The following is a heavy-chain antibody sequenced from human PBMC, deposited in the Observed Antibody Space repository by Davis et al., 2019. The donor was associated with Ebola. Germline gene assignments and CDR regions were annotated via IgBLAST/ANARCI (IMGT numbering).Heavy chain of an antibody. V-gene: IGHV1-69*13. CDR1: GGTFSSYA. D-gene: IGHD3-3*01. J-gene: IGHJ3*02. CDR2: IIPIFGTA. CDR3: ARGRRRFLVDGAFDI. Sequence: SVKVSCKASGGTFSSYAISWVRQAPGQGLEWMGGIIPIFGTANYAQKFQGRVTITADESTSRVYMELSSLRSEDTAVYYCARGRRRFLVDGAFDIWGQGTMVTVSS.